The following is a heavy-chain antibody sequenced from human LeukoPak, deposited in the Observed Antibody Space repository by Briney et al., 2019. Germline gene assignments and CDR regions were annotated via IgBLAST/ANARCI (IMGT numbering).Heavy chain of an antibody. CDR2: INPNSGGT. Sequence: ASVKVSCKASGYTFTGYYMHWVRQAPGQGLEWMGWINPNSGGTNYAQKFQGRVTMTRDTSISTAYMELSRPRSDDTAVYYCARDRSSGWYEFADYWGQGTLVTVSS. J-gene: IGHJ4*02. CDR1: GYTFTGYY. CDR3: ARDRSSGWYEFADY. D-gene: IGHD6-19*01. V-gene: IGHV1-2*02.